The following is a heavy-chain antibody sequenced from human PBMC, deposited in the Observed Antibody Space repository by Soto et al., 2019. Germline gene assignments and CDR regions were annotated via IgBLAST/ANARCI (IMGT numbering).Heavy chain of an antibody. CDR1: GFTFSSNA. V-gene: IGHV3-23*01. CDR3: GKESGPYVDWLFDY. CDR2: ISGTGDSR. Sequence: EGQLLESGGGLVQPGGSLRLSCAASGFTFSSNAMSWVRQAPGKGLEWVVGISGTGDSRKYADSVKGRFTISRDNSKNTLYLQMVMLGAGDTAVYFCGKESGPYVDWLFDYWGQGTLVTVST. J-gene: IGHJ4*02. D-gene: IGHD3-9*01.